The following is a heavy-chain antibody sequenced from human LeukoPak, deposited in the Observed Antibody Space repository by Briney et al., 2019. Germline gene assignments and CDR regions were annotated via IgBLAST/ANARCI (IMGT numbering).Heavy chain of an antibody. D-gene: IGHD6-19*01. CDR3: ARHSSSGWYGDAFDI. J-gene: IGHJ3*02. CDR1: GGSISSYY. V-gene: IGHV4-59*08. Sequence: PSETLSLTCTVSGGSISSYYWSWIRQPPGKGLEWIGYIYYSGSTNYNPSLKSRVTISVDTSKNQFSLKPSSVTAADTAVYYCARHSSSGWYGDAFDIWGQGTMVTVSS. CDR2: IYYSGST.